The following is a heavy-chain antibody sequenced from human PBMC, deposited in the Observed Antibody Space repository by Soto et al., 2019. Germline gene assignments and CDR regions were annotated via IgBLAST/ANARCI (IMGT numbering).Heavy chain of an antibody. Sequence: SETLSLTCSVSGDSISTVDYFWAWIRQPPGQALEYIGYIYKSATTYYNPSFESRVAISLDTSKGQFSLNVTSVTAADTAVYFCARGRYCLTGRCFPNWFDSWGQGTLVTVSS. V-gene: IGHV4-30-4*01. CDR3: ARGRYCLTGRCFPNWFDS. D-gene: IGHD2-15*01. CDR2: IYKSATT. J-gene: IGHJ5*01. CDR1: GDSISTVDYF.